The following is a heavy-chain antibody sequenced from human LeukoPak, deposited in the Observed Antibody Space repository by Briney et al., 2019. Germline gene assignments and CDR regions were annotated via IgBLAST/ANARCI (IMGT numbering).Heavy chain of an antibody. Sequence: ASVKVSCKASGYTFNDYYMYWVRQAPGQGLEWMGWINPKSGGTNYAQRFEGRVTMTRDTSVNTAYMELSRLRSDDTAVYYCARERKELRFLEDWGQGTLVTVSS. V-gene: IGHV1-2*02. J-gene: IGHJ4*02. CDR3: ARERKELRFLED. D-gene: IGHD3-3*01. CDR2: INPKSGGT. CDR1: GYTFNDYY.